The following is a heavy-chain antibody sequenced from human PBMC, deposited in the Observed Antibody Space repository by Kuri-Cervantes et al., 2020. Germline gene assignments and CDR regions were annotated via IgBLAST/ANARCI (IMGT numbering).Heavy chain of an antibody. Sequence: SCKASGFTFSSYSMNWVRQAPGKGLEWVSYISSSSSTIYYADSVKGRFTISRDNAKNSLYLQMNSLRDEDTAVYYCARDWSTVGGMDVWGQGTTVTVSS. CDR1: GFTFSSYS. D-gene: IGHD4-23*01. CDR2: ISSSSSTI. V-gene: IGHV3-48*02. J-gene: IGHJ6*02. CDR3: ARDWSTVGGMDV.